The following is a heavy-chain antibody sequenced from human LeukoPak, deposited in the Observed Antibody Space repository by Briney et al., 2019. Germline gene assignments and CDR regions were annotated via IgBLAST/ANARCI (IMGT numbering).Heavy chain of an antibody. D-gene: IGHD2-2*01. CDR3: ARDDCSSTSCYRNGLYYYYGMDV. J-gene: IGHJ6*02. CDR2: INDVGTDR. CDR1: GFTFSRYY. Sequence: GGSLRLSCAASGFTFSRYYMHWVRQAPGKGLVWVSRINDVGTDRIYADSVKGRFTISRDNAKNSLYLQMNSLRAEDTAVYYCARDDCSSTSCYRNGLYYYYGMDVWGQGTTVTVSS. V-gene: IGHV3-74*01.